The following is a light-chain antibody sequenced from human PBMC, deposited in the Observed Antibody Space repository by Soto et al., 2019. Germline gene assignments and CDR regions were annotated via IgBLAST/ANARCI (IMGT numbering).Light chain of an antibody. CDR2: AAS. Sequence: EIVMTQSPATLSVFPGERATLSCRASQNIISNLAWYQQKPGQAPRLLIYAASSRATGIPDRFSGSGSGTDFSLTISRLEAEDFAVYYCQQYGSSPRTFGQGTKVDIK. J-gene: IGKJ1*01. CDR3: QQYGSSPRT. CDR1: QNIISN. V-gene: IGKV3-20*01.